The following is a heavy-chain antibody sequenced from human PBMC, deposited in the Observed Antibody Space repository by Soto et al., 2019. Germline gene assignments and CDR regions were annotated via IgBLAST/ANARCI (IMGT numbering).Heavy chain of an antibody. Sequence: EVQVVESGGGLVKPGGSLRLSCAGSGFTFTSYTMNWVRQAPGKGLEWLSSISSGNSYKYYADSVKGRFTISRDNAKNSLYLQMSSLRAEDTAVYYCVRLRCGGDCYALRSYYYGLDVWGLGTTVTVSS. D-gene: IGHD2-21*02. CDR2: ISSGNSYK. CDR1: GFTFTSYT. V-gene: IGHV3-21*01. CDR3: VRLRCGGDCYALRSYYYGLDV. J-gene: IGHJ6*02.